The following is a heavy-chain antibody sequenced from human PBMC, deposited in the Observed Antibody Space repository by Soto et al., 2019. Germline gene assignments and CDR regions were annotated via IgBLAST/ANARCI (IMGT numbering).Heavy chain of an antibody. D-gene: IGHD3-22*01. CDR1: GFSLSTSGVG. V-gene: IGHV2-5*02. J-gene: IGHJ4*02. Sequence: QITLKGSGPTLVKPTQTLTLTCTFSGFSLSTSGVGVGWIRQPPGKALEWLALIYWDDDKRYSPSLKRRLTITKDTSKNQVVLTMTNMDPVDTATYYCAHSPFYDSSGYYDYWGQGTLVTVSS. CDR3: AHSPFYDSSGYYDY. CDR2: IYWDDDK.